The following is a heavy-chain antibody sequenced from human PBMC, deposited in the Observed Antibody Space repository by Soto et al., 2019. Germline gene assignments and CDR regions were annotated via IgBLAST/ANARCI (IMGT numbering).Heavy chain of an antibody. J-gene: IGHJ3*02. CDR1: GYTFSSYA. CDR3: ARLGYRDAFDI. Sequence: QVQLVQSGAEVKKPGASVKVSCKASGYTFSSYAMHWVRQAPGQKLEWMGWLNAGYGNAKYSQNFQGRVTLTRDTSASTAYMEMSSLRSEDTAVYYCARLGYRDAFDIWGQGTMVIVSS. V-gene: IGHV1-3*01. D-gene: IGHD5-18*01. CDR2: LNAGYGNA.